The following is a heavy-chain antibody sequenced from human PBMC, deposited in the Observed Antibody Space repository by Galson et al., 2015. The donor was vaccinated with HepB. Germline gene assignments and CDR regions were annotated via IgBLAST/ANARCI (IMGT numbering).Heavy chain of an antibody. V-gene: IGHV3-30-3*01. Sequence: SLRLSCAASGLTFSSYAMHWVRQAPGKGLEWVAVISNDGGNKFYAASVKGRFTLSRDNSMNTVYLEMNSLRPEDTAVYYCASGGRSSSWLVDSWGQGTLVTVSS. CDR1: GLTFSSYA. J-gene: IGHJ4*02. CDR3: ASGGRSSSWLVDS. D-gene: IGHD6-13*01. CDR2: ISNDGGNK.